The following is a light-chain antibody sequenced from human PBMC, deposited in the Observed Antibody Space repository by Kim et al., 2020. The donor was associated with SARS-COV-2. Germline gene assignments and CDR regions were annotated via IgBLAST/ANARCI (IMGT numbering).Light chain of an antibody. CDR2: GAS. Sequence: SPGERATLSCRASQTVTSSYLAWYQQKPGQAPRLLIYGASNRATGIPDRFSASGSGTDFTLTISRLEPEDFAVYYCQQYGSSQYTFGQGTKVDIK. J-gene: IGKJ2*01. CDR1: QTVTSSY. V-gene: IGKV3-20*01. CDR3: QQYGSSQYT.